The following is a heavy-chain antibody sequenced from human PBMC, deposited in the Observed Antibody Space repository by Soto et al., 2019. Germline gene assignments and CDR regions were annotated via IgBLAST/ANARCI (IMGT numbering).Heavy chain of an antibody. D-gene: IGHD4-17*01. J-gene: IGHJ4*02. Sequence: GGSLRLSCAASGFTFSSYGMYWVRQAPGKGLEWVAVISYDGSNKYYADSVKGRFTISRDNSKNTLYLQMNSLRAEDTAVYYCAKLAVTQYFDYWGQGTLVTVSS. CDR1: GFTFSSYG. V-gene: IGHV3-30*18. CDR3: AKLAVTQYFDY. CDR2: ISYDGSNK.